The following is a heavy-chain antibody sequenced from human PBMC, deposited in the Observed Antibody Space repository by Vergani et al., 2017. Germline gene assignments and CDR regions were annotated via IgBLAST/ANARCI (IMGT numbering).Heavy chain of an antibody. J-gene: IGHJ5*02. V-gene: IGHV4-39*01. CDR2: IYYSGST. Sequence: QLQLQESGPGLVKPSATLFLTCSVSGASIRSSNYYWGWIRQPPGKGLEWIASIYYSGSTYYNPSLKSRVTIYVDTSKNQFSLKLSSVTAADTAVYFCARHSTVEWLVKLGWIDPWGQGILVTVSS. D-gene: IGHD6-19*01. CDR1: GASIRSSNYY. CDR3: ARHSTVEWLVKLGWIDP.